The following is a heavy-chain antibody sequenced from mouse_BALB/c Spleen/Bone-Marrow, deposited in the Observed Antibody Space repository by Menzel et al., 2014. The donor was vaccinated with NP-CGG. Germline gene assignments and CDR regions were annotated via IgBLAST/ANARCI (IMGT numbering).Heavy chain of an antibody. CDR2: ISDGGSYT. V-gene: IGHV5-4*02. CDR3: ARDSYYYGSSYWYYDV. D-gene: IGHD1-1*01. CDR1: GSTFSDYY. J-gene: IGHJ1*01. Sequence: EVQLVESGGGLVKPGGSLKLSCAASGSTFSDYYMYWVRQTPEKRLEWVATISDGGSYTYYPDSVKGRFTISRDNAKNNLYLQMTSLKSEDTAMYYCARDSYYYGSSYWYYDVWGAGTTVTVSS.